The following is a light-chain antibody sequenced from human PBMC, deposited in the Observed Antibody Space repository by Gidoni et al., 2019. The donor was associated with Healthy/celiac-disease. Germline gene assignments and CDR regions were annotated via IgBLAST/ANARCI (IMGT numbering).Light chain of an antibody. CDR1: QSLLHSNGYNY. CDR2: LVS. Sequence: DIVMTQSPLSLPVTPGEPASISCRSSQSLLHSNGYNYLDWYLQTPGQSPQLLIYLVSNRASGVPDRFSGSGSGTDCTLKISRVEAEDVGVYYCMQALQTLGTFGQGTKVEIK. CDR3: MQALQTLGT. J-gene: IGKJ1*01. V-gene: IGKV2-28*01.